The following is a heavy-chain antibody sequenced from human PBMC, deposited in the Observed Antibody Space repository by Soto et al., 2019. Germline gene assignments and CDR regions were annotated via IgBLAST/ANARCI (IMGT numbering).Heavy chain of an antibody. Sequence: PGGSLRLSCAASGFTFSSYGMHWVRQAPGKGLEWVAVISYDGSNKYYADSVKGRFTISRDNSKNTLYLQMNSLRAEDTAVYYCAKDQKRISCSGGSCYSGPAFDIWGQGTMVTVSS. D-gene: IGHD2-15*01. CDR3: AKDQKRISCSGGSCYSGPAFDI. CDR2: ISYDGSNK. V-gene: IGHV3-30*18. J-gene: IGHJ3*02. CDR1: GFTFSSYG.